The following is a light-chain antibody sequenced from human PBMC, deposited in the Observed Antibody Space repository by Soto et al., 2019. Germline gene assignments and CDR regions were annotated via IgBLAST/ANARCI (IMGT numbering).Light chain of an antibody. CDR3: QQCYNYPPT. Sequence: DIQMTQSPSSLSSSVGDRVTITCRASQSINSYLNWYQQKPGKAPKHLIYAASSLQSGVPSRFSGSGSGTDFTLTIRSLEPEDFAIYYCQQCYNYPPTFGRGTKVEIK. CDR1: QSINSY. V-gene: IGKV1-39*01. J-gene: IGKJ1*01. CDR2: AAS.